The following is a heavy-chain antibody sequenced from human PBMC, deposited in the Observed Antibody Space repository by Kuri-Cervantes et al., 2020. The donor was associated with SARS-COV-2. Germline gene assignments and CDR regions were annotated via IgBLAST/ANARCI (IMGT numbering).Heavy chain of an antibody. J-gene: IGHJ4*02. D-gene: IGHD2-2*01. CDR3: ARGGIHLGYCSSTSCAYYFDY. CDR2: ISAYNGNT. V-gene: IGHV1-18*01. CDR1: GYTFTSYG. Sequence: ASVKVSCKASGYTFTSYGISWVRQAPGQGLEWMGWISAYNGNTNYTQKLQGRVTMTTDTSTSTAYMELRSLRSDDTAVYYCARGGIHLGYCSSTSCAYYFDYWGQGTLVTVSS.